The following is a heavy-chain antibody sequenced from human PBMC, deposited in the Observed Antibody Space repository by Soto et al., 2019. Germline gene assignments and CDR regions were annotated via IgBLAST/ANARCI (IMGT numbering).Heavy chain of an antibody. CDR3: ARAGGYTAYDSLDY. CDR2: IYSGGST. D-gene: IGHD5-12*01. J-gene: IGHJ4*02. CDR1: GFTVSSNY. Sequence: PGGSLRLSCAASGFTVSSNYMSWVRQAPGKGLEWVSVIYSGGSTYYADSVKGRFTISRDNSKNTLYLQMNSLRAEDTALYYCARAGGYTAYDSLDYWGQGALVTVSS. V-gene: IGHV3-53*01.